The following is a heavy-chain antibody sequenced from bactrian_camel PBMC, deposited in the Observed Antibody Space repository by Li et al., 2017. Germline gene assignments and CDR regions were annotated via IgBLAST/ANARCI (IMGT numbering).Heavy chain of an antibody. CDR3: RKGTPPDN. V-gene: IGHV3S42*01. CDR1: DYRYSSYY. CDR2: IDSDGST. Sequence: VQLVESGGGLVQPGGSLRLSCVVTDYRYSSYYMGWWRQAPGQEREGVAAIDSDGSTSYADSVKGRFTISEDSAKNILYLQLDSLKTEDTAMYHCRKGTPPDNWGQGTQVTVS. J-gene: IGHJ4*01.